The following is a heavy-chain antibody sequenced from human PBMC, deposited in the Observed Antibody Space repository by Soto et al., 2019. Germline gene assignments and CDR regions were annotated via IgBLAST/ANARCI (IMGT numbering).Heavy chain of an antibody. CDR1: GFTFSILA. D-gene: IGHD5-18*01. CDR2: ISWNSGSI. V-gene: IGHV3-9*01. Sequence: PGGSLRLSCAASGFTFSILAMGWVRQAPGKGLEWISGISWNSGSIGYADSVKGRFTISRDNAKNSLYLQMNSLRAEDTALYYCAKDVDTAMRGEYDYWGQGTLVTVSS. CDR3: AKDVDTAMRGEYDY. J-gene: IGHJ4*02.